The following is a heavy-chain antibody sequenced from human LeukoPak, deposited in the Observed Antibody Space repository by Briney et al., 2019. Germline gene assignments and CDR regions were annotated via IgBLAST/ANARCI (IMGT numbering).Heavy chain of an antibody. J-gene: IGHJ6*03. CDR3: AKQTGYSYGWPDYYYYMDV. V-gene: IGHV3-30*18. Sequence: GGSLRLSCAASGFTFSDYYMSWIRQAPGKGLEWVAVISYDGSNKYYADSVKGRFTISRDNSKNTLYLQMNSLRAEDTAVYYCAKQTGYSYGWPDYYYYMDVWGKGTTVTVSS. D-gene: IGHD5-18*01. CDR1: GFTFSDYY. CDR2: ISYDGSNK.